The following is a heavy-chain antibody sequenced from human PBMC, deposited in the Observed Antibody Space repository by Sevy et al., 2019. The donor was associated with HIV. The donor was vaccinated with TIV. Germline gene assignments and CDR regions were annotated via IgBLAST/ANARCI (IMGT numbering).Heavy chain of an antibody. CDR3: ARAKSQLEIPAFDV. J-gene: IGHJ3*01. V-gene: IGHV3-11*04. Sequence: GGSLRLSCAASGFIFSDFYMTWIRQAPGKGLDWVSYISSRGRTTYYAESVKGRFTISRDNDKNSMFLQMNSLRADDTGVYYCARAKSQLEIPAFDVWGQRTMVTVSS. CDR1: GFIFSDFY. CDR2: ISSRGRTT. D-gene: IGHD1-1*01.